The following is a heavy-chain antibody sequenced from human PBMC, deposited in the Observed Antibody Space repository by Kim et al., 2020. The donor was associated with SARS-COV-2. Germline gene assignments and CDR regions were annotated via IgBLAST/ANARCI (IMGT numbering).Heavy chain of an antibody. V-gene: IGHV7-4-1*02. CDR2: INTNTGNP. J-gene: IGHJ4*02. CDR1: GYTFTSYA. Sequence: ASVKVSCKASGYTFTSYAMNWVRQAPGQGLEWMGWINTNTGNPTYAQGFTGRFVFSLDTSVSTAYLQISSLKAEDTAVYYCAREVRSLRRITMVRGVISGGDYWGQGTLVTVSS. D-gene: IGHD3-10*01. CDR3: AREVRSLRRITMVRGVISGGDY.